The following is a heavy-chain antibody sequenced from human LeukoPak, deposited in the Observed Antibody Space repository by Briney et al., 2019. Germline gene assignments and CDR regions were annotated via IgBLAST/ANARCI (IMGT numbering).Heavy chain of an antibody. CDR1: GFSFSTYW. J-gene: IGHJ4*02. Sequence: GGSLRLSCAASGFSFSTYWMSWVRQAPGKGLEWVANIKQDGSKKNYVDSVKGRFTISRDNAKNSLYLQMNSLRDEDTALYYCVRGGQGFGYWGQGTLVTVSS. CDR3: VRGGQGFGY. V-gene: IGHV3-7*01. D-gene: IGHD3-10*01. CDR2: IKQDGSKK.